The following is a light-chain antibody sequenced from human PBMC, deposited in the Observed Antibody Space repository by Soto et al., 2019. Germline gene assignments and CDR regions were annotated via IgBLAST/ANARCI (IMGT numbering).Light chain of an antibody. V-gene: IGKV3-20*01. CDR3: QQYDSSPRT. CDR2: DAS. CDR1: QNIRNY. Sequence: EIVLTQSPGTLSLSPGERATLSCRASQNIRNYLAWYQHKPGQAPRLLIYDASSRATGIPDRFSGSGSGTVFTLTISRLEPEDFAVYYCQQYDSSPRTFVGGTKVEIK. J-gene: IGKJ4*01.